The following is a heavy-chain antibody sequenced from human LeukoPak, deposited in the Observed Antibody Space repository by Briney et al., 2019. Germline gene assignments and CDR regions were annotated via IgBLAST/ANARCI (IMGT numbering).Heavy chain of an antibody. CDR1: GFTFSSYG. CDR3: ARDEVGYGFDY. CDR2: MWHDGGEK. Sequence: GGSLRLSCAASGFTFSSYGMHWVRQAPGKGLEWVAVMWHDGGEKYYADSVKGRFTISRDNSKNTLYLQMNSLRVEDTAVYYCARDEVGYGFDYWGQGTLVTVSS. V-gene: IGHV3-33*01. J-gene: IGHJ4*02. D-gene: IGHD5-18*01.